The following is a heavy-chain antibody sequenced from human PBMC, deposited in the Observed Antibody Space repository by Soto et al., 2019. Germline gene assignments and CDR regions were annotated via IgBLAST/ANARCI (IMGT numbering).Heavy chain of an antibody. CDR1: GGSISSGGYS. Sequence: SETLSLTCAVSGGSISSGGYSWSWIRQPPGKGLEWIGYIYHSGSTYYNPSLKSRVTISVDRSKNQFSLKLSSVTAADTAVYYCARDSITMVRGVITYYGMDVWGQGTTVTVS. CDR2: IYHSGST. V-gene: IGHV4-30-2*01. D-gene: IGHD3-10*01. CDR3: ARDSITMVRGVITYYGMDV. J-gene: IGHJ6*02.